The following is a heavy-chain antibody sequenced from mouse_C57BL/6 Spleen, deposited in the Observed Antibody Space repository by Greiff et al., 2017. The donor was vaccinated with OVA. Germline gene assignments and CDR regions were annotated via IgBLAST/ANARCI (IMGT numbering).Heavy chain of an antibody. V-gene: IGHV1-53*01. D-gene: IGHD1-1*01. Sequence: QVQLQQPGTELVKPGASVKLSCKASGYTFTSYWMHWVKQRPGQGLEWIGNINPSNGGTNYNEKFKSKATLTVDKSSSTAYMQLSSLTSEDSAVYYCAREDGSSYGPYAMDDWGQGTSVTVSS. J-gene: IGHJ4*01. CDR3: AREDGSSYGPYAMDD. CDR1: GYTFTSYW. CDR2: INPSNGGT.